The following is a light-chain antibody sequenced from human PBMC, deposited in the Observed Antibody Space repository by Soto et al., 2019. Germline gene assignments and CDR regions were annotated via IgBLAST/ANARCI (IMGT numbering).Light chain of an antibody. Sequence: DIQMTQSPSTLSASVGDRVTITCRASQSISSWLAWYQQKPGKAPKLLIYDASSLESGVPSRFSGSGSGTEFTLTISSLQPDDFATYYCQQFNRPFGQGPRLESK. J-gene: IGKJ5*01. V-gene: IGKV1-5*01. CDR1: QSISSW. CDR2: DAS. CDR3: QQFNRP.